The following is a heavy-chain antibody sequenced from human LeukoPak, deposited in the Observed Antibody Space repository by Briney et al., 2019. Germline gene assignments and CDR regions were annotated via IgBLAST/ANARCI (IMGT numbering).Heavy chain of an antibody. CDR3: ARGPYSSSWYNY. V-gene: IGHV4-34*01. CDR2: INHSGST. D-gene: IGHD6-13*01. J-gene: IGHJ4*02. CDR1: GGSFSGYY. Sequence: SETLSLTCAVYGGSFSGYYWSWIRQPPGKGLEWIGEINHSGSTNYNPSLKSRVTISVDTPKNQFSLKLSSVTAADTAVYYCARGPYSSSWYNYWGQGTLVTVSS.